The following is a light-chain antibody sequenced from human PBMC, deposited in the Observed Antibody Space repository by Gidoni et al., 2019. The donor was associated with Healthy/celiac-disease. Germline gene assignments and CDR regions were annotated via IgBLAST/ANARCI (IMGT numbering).Light chain of an antibody. CDR3: AAWDDSLSGPVV. J-gene: IGLJ2*01. CDR1: SSNIGSNY. V-gene: IGLV1-47*01. Sequence: QSVLTQPPSASRTPGPRFTIACSGSSSNIGSNYVYWYPQLPGTAPKLLIYRNNQRPSGVPDRFSGSKSGTSASLAISGLRSEDEADYYCAAWDDSLSGPVVFGGGTKLTVL. CDR2: RNN.